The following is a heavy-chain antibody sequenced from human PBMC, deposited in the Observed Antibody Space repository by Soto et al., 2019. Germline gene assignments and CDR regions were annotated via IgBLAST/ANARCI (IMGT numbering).Heavy chain of an antibody. D-gene: IGHD6-19*01. J-gene: IGHJ3*01. CDR1: GASISSSKW. Sequence: QVQLQESGPGLVKPSGTLSLTWDDPGASISSSKWWTWGRQPPGKGLEWIGDIFHSGDTNYNPSLKSRVFISVDKSQNQCSLKLSSVTAADTAVYYCAYSTGWYRHDVWGQGTLVTVSS. V-gene: IGHV4-4*02. CDR3: AYSTGWYRHDV. CDR2: IFHSGDT.